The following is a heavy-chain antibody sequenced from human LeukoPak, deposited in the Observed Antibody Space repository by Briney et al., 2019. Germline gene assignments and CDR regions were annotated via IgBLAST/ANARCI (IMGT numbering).Heavy chain of an antibody. V-gene: IGHV4-34*01. D-gene: IGHD3-10*01. Sequence: SETLSLTCAVYGGSFSGYYWSWIRQPPGKGLEWIGEINHSGSTNYNPSLKSRVTISVDTSKNQFSLKLSSVTAADTAVYYCAKDSYYYGSGSYFIRYFDYWGQGTLVTVSS. CDR3: AKDSYYYGSGSYFIRYFDY. J-gene: IGHJ4*02. CDR1: GGSFSGYY. CDR2: INHSGST.